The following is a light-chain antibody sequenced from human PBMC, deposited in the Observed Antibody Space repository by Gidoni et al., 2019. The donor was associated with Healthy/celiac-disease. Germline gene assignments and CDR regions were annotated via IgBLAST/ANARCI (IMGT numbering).Light chain of an antibody. J-gene: IGKJ2*01. V-gene: IGKV1-5*03. CDR1: QSISSW. Sequence: DIQLTQSPSTLSASVGDSLPITCLASQSISSWLAWYQQKTGKAPKLLINNASSLERGVPSRFSGSGSGAEFTLTISSLQPDVFATYYSQQYNSYSPYTFGQGTKLEIK. CDR2: NAS. CDR3: QQYNSYSPYT.